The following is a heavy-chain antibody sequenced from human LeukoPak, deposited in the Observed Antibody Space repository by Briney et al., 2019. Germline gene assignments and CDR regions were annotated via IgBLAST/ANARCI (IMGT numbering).Heavy chain of an antibody. CDR3: ARDLDNSGWYVFDY. D-gene: IGHD6-19*01. CDR2: IYYSGST. Sequence: SGTLSLTCAVSGGSISSSNWWSWIRQPPGKGLEWIGYIYYSGSTNSNPSLKSRVTISVDTSNNQFSLKLRSVTAADTAVYYCARDLDNSGWYVFDYWGQGNLVTVSS. CDR1: GGSISSSNW. J-gene: IGHJ4*02. V-gene: IGHV4-61*01.